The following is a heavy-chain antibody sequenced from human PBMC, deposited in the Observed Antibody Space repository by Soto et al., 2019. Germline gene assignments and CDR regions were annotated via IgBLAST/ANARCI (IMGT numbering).Heavy chain of an antibody. CDR3: ARDRGWNIVMIPASFDL. CDR1: GVSFSAFW. Sequence: EVQLVESGGGLVQPGGSLRLSCAASGVSFSAFWMSWVRQIPGKGLEWVANINQDGSEKQYVDSVKGRFTISRDNTKHSLFLQMNSLRAEDSAVYYCARDRGWNIVMIPASFDLWGRGALVSVSS. V-gene: IGHV3-7*01. CDR2: INQDGSEK. J-gene: IGHJ4*02. D-gene: IGHD1-1*01.